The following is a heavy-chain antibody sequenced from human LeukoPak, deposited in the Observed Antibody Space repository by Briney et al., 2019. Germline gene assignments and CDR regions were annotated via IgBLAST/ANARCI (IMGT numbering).Heavy chain of an antibody. CDR1: SGSISTSNYY. D-gene: IGHD3-10*01. J-gene: IGHJ6*03. CDR2: IYYSGST. V-gene: IGHV4-39*07. CDR3: ARDSPYYYGSGSATYYMDV. Sequence: SETLSLTCTVSSGSISTSNYYWGWVRQPPGKGLEWIGSIYYSGSTYYNPSLKSRVTISIDTSKNQFSLKLSSVTAADTAVYYCARDSPYYYGSGSATYYMDVWGKGTTVTISS.